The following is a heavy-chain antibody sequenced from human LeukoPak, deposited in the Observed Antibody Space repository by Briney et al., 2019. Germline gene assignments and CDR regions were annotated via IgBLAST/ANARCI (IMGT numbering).Heavy chain of an antibody. J-gene: IGHJ4*02. CDR3: ARGLYGGYPDY. D-gene: IGHD4-23*01. CDR2: IYYSGST. V-gene: IGHV4-31*03. Sequence: SETLSLTCTVSGGSISSGGYYWSWIRQHPGKGLEWIGYIYYSGSTYYNPSLKSRVTISVDTSKNQFSLKLCSVTAADTAVYYCARGLYGGYPDYWGQGTLVTVSS. CDR1: GGSISSGGYY.